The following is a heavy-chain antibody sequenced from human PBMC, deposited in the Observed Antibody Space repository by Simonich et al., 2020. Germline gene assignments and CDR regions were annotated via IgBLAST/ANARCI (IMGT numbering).Heavy chain of an antibody. D-gene: IGHD7-27*01. V-gene: IGHV1-2*02. CDR1: GYTFTGYY. CDR2: INPNIGGT. Sequence: QVQLVQSGAEVKKPGASVKVSCKASGYTFTGYYMTWVRQAPGQGLEWMGWINPNIGGTNYAQKFQDRVTMTRDTSISTAYMELSRLRSDDTAVYYCARGPRWTGDDAFDIWGQGTMVTVSS. J-gene: IGHJ3*02. CDR3: ARGPRWTGDDAFDI.